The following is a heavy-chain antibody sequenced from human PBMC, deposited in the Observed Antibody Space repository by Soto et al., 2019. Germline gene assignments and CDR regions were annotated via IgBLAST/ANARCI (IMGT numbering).Heavy chain of an antibody. CDR3: ARANGESRSWSDAFDI. D-gene: IGHD6-13*01. Sequence: QVQLQESGPGLVKPSETLSLTCTVSGGSFSRYYWSWIRQPPGKGLECIGYIYYSGSTNYNPSLKSRVTISIDSSNDQFSLKLTSVTAADTALYYCARANGESRSWSDAFDIWGQGTMVTVSS. J-gene: IGHJ3*02. CDR1: GGSFSRYY. CDR2: IYYSGST. V-gene: IGHV4-59*01.